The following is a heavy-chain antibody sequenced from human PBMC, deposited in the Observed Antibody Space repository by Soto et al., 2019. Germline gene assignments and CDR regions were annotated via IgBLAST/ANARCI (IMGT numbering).Heavy chain of an antibody. Sequence: QVQLVESGGGVVRPGGSLRLSCAASGFIFSDYAMHWVRQAPGKGLEWVAVISYGGDNKYYADSVRGRFAISRDNLKNTLDLQMNSLNAEDTAVYHCAKARHSTSWYGLEADFWGQGTLVTVSS. CDR3: AKARHSTSWYGLEADF. D-gene: IGHD6-13*01. CDR2: ISYGGDNK. CDR1: GFIFSDYA. J-gene: IGHJ4*02. V-gene: IGHV3-30*09.